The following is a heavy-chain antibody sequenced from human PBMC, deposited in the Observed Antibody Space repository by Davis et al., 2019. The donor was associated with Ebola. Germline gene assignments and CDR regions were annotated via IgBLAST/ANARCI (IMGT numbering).Heavy chain of an antibody. D-gene: IGHD1-1*01. CDR1: GGSISSGGYS. CDR3: ARVEYSWNDEY. V-gene: IGHV4-30-2*01. Sequence: PSETLSLTCAVSGGSISSGGYSWSWIRQPPGKGLEWIGYIYHTGNTHYNPSLKSRVTMSVDTSENQFSLRLSSVTAMDTAVYYCARVEYSWNDEYWGQGTLVTVSS. CDR2: IYHTGNT. J-gene: IGHJ4*02.